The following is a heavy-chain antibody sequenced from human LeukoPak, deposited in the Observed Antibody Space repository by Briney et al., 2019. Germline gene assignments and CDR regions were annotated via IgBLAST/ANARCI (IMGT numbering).Heavy chain of an antibody. CDR2: ISGSGGST. J-gene: IGHJ4*02. CDR1: GFTFSSYA. V-gene: IGHV3-23*01. D-gene: IGHD2-2*01. Sequence: GGSLRLSCAASGFTFSSYAMSWVRQAPGKGLEWVSAISGSGGSTYYAGSVKGRFTISRDNSKNTLYLQMNSLRAEDTAVYYCAKLEDYCSSTSCYQNFDYWGRGTLVTVSS. CDR3: AKLEDYCSSTSCYQNFDY.